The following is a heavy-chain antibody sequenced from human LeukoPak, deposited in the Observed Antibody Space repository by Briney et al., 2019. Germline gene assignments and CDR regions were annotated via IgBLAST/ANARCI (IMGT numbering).Heavy chain of an antibody. CDR2: INQGGSDK. V-gene: IGHV3-7*01. Sequence: PGGSLTLSCAASGFTFSGHCMRWVRQAPGKGLEWVANINQGGSDKYYVDSVKGRFTISRDNANNLLYLQMNSLRGEDTAVYYCTRDRSRAEDDWGQGTLVTVSS. CDR1: GFTFSGHC. D-gene: IGHD1-14*01. CDR3: TRDRSRAEDD. J-gene: IGHJ4*02.